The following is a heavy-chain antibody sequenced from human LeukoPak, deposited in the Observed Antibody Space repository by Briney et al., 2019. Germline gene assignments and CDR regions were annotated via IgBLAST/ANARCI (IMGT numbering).Heavy chain of an antibody. J-gene: IGHJ1*01. D-gene: IGHD6-19*01. CDR1: GGSFSGYY. CDR2: INHSGST. CDR3: ARGYSSGWYGY. V-gene: IGHV4-34*01. Sequence: SETLSLTCAVYGGSFSGYYWSWIRQPPGKGLEWIGEINHSGSTNYNPSLKSRVTISVDTSKNQFSLELSSVTAADTAVYYCARGYSSGWYGYWGQGTLVTVSS.